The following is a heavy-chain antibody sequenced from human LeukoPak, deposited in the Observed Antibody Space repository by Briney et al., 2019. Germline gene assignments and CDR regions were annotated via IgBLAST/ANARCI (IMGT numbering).Heavy chain of an antibody. J-gene: IGHJ4*02. CDR2: IYYSGST. Sequence: SETLSLTCTVSGGSISSYYWSWIRQPPGKGLEWIGYIYYSGSTNCNPSLKSRVAISVDTSKNQFSLKLSSVTAADTAVYYCASLYYYDSSGYYYFDYWGQGTLVTVSS. CDR1: GGSISSYY. V-gene: IGHV4-59*08. CDR3: ASLYYYDSSGYYYFDY. D-gene: IGHD3-22*01.